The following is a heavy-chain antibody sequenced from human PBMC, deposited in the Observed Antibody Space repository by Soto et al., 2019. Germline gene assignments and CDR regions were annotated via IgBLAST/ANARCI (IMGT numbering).Heavy chain of an antibody. J-gene: IGHJ4*02. Sequence: QVQLVESGGGVVQPGRSLRLACAVSGFRFSDYAMHWVRQAPGKGLEWVTVISYDGDEKSYADYVKGRFTISRDNPKNTLYLQINSLPPEDTAMYFCVKDPYAYGSGSYHLHYWGQGTLVTVSS. CDR2: ISYDGDEK. CDR1: GFRFSDYA. CDR3: VKDPYAYGSGSYHLHY. D-gene: IGHD3-10*01. V-gene: IGHV3-30*18.